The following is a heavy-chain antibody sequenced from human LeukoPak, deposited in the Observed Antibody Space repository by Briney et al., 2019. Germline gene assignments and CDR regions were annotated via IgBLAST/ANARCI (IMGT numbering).Heavy chain of an antibody. CDR1: GFTFSTYA. D-gene: IGHD3-22*01. V-gene: IGHV3-23*01. CDR2: ISGSGSST. J-gene: IGHJ4*02. CDR3: AKDPLRYYYDSSGYGPGYYFDY. Sequence: AGGSLRLSCVASGFTFSTYAMSWVCQAPGKGLQWVSGISGSGSSTYYADSVKGRFTISRDNSKNTLYLQMNSLRAEDTAVYYCAKDPLRYYYDSSGYGPGYYFDYWGQGTLVTVSS.